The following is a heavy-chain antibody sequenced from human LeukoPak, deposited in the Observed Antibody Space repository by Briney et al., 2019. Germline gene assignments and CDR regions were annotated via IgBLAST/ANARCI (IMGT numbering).Heavy chain of an antibody. CDR1: GGSFSGYY. CDR2: INHSGST. CDR3: ARDSSGSIDY. Sequence: PSETLPLTCAVYGGSFSGYYWSWIRQPPGKGLEWIGEINHSGSTNYNPSLKSRVTISVDTSKNQFSLKLSSVTAADTAVYYCARDSSGSIDYWGQGTLVTVSS. J-gene: IGHJ4*02. V-gene: IGHV4-34*01. D-gene: IGHD3-22*01.